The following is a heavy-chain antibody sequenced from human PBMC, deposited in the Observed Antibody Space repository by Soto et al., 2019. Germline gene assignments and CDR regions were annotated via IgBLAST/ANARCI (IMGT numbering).Heavy chain of an antibody. CDR3: ARYYYVATGYHYAFDS. CDR2: ISSSGGST. V-gene: IGHV3-64*01. CDR1: GFTFSSYA. Sequence: GGSLRLSCAASGFTFSSYAMHWVRQAPGKGLEWVSVISSSGGSTYYANSVKGRFTISRDNSKNSLYLQMNSLRAEDTAVYYCARYYYVATGYHYAFDSWGRGTLVTVSS. J-gene: IGHJ4*02. D-gene: IGHD3-22*01.